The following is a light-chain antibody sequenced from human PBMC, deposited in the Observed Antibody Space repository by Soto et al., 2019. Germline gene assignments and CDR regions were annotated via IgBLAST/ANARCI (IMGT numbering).Light chain of an antibody. V-gene: IGLV2-8*01. CDR3: SSYAGSNNLGV. Sequence: QSALTQPPFASGSPGQSGTISYTGTSSDVGGYNYVSWYQQHPGKAPKLMIYEVSKRPSGVPDRFSGSKSGNTASLTVSGLQAEDEADYYCSSYAGSNNLGVFGGGTQLTVL. CDR1: SSDVGGYNY. CDR2: EVS. J-gene: IGLJ3*02.